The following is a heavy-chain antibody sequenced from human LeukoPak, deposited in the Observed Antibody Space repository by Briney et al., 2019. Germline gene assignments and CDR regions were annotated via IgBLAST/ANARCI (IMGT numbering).Heavy chain of an antibody. Sequence: SQTLSLTCTVSGGSISSGSYYRSWIRQPAGKGLEWIGRINTSGSTNYNPSLKSRVTISVDTSKNQFSLKLSSVTAADTAVYYCASIQSYYFGLDVWGQGTTVTVSS. CDR2: INTSGST. CDR1: GGSISSGSYY. D-gene: IGHD4-11*01. J-gene: IGHJ6*02. CDR3: ASIQSYYFGLDV. V-gene: IGHV4-61*02.